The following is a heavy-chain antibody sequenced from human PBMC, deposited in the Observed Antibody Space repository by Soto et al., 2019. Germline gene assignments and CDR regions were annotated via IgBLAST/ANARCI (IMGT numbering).Heavy chain of an antibody. CDR1: GFTFSRHS. J-gene: IGHJ4*02. CDR2: ITSSGGST. CDR3: ARFGTPMWKYYFDS. V-gene: IGHV3-48*02. D-gene: IGHD3-16*01. Sequence: EVQLEESGGGLIQPGGSLRLSCAASGFTFSRHSMNWVRQAPGKGLEWVAYITSSGGSTYYANSVKGRFTITRDNAENSLTLQINSLRDDDTAVYYCARFGTPMWKYYFDSWGQGALVTVSS.